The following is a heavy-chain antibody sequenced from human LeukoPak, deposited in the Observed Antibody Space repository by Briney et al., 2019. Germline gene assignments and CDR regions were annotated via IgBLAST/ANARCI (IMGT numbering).Heavy chain of an antibody. V-gene: IGHV4-59*01. J-gene: IGHJ5*02. CDR2: IYYSGST. CDR3: ARGYYDILTGYYTIDP. D-gene: IGHD3-9*01. CDR1: GGSISSYY. Sequence: PSETLSLTCTVSGGSISSYYWSWIRQPPGKGLEWIGYIYYSGSTDYNPSLKSRVTISVDTSKNQFSLKLSSVTAADTAVYYCARGYYDILTGYYTIDPWGQGTLVTVSS.